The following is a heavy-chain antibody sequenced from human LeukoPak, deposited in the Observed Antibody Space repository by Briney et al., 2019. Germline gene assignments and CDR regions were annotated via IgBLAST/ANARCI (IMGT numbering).Heavy chain of an antibody. CDR3: ARGSYYYDSSGLDAFDI. CDR1: GYTFTSYD. V-gene: IGHV1-8*03. D-gene: IGHD3-22*01. J-gene: IGHJ3*02. CDR2: INPNSGNT. Sequence: GASVKVSCKASGYTFTSYDINWVRQATGQGLEWMGWINPNSGNTGYAQKFQGRVTITRNTSISTAYMELSSLRSEDTAVYYCARGSYYYDSSGLDAFDIWGQGTMVTVSS.